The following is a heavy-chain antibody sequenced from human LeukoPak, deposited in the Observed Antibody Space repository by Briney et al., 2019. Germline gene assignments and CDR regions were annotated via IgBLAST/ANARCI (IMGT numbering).Heavy chain of an antibody. J-gene: IGHJ4*02. V-gene: IGHV4-4*02. D-gene: IGHD3-9*01. CDR3: ARGYYDVLTGHPKNFDY. CDR1: GGSILTTNW. CDR2: VHLSGAS. Sequence: SGTLSLTCAVSGGSILTTNWWSWVRQPPGKGVEWIGKVHLSGASNYNPSLKSRVSMSIDNSKNQLSLKLTSVTAADTALYYCARGYYDVLTGHPKNFDYWDQGILVTVSS.